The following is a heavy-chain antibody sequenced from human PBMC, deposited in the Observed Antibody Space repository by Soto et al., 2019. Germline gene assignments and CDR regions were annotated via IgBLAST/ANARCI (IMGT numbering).Heavy chain of an antibody. D-gene: IGHD2-15*01. CDR3: AGSGYRSCSGGSCYQPRHAFDI. V-gene: IGHV4-59*08. CDR1: GGSISTYY. Sequence: PSETLSLTCTVSGGSISTYYWSWIRQPPGKGLEWIGLIYYSGSTTYNPSLKSRVTISVDTSKNQFSLKLSSVTAADTAVYYCAGSGYRSCSGGSCYQPRHAFDIWGQGTMVTVSS. J-gene: IGHJ3*02. CDR2: IYYSGST.